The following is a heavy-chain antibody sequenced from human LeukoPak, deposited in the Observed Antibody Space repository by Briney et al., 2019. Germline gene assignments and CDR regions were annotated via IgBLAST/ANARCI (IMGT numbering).Heavy chain of an antibody. CDR1: GYTFTSYG. J-gene: IGHJ4*02. D-gene: IGHD5-24*01. CDR2: INPSGGST. CDR3: ASGVEMATILPAV. V-gene: IGHV1-46*01. Sequence: EASVKVSCKASGYTFTSYGISWVRQAPGQGLEWMGIINPSGGSTSYAQKFQGRVTMTRDTSTSTVYMELSSLRSEDTAVYYCASGVEMATILPAVWGQGTLVTVSS.